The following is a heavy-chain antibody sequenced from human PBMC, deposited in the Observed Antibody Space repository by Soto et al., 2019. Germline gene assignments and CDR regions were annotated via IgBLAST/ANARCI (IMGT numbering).Heavy chain of an antibody. V-gene: IGHV4-30-4*01. D-gene: IGHD3-22*01. J-gene: IGHJ4*02. CDR2: IKYSGNT. CDR1: GGSISSAENF. Sequence: QVQLQESGPGLVRPSQTLSLRCSVSGGSISSAENFWSWVRQPPGKGLEWIGYIKYSGNTYFNPSRLSRRGTSVDTSNHQFSLRLTSVTAADTAVYYCPRASGDSSGYSFESWGQGTLVTVSS. CDR3: PRASGDSSGYSFES.